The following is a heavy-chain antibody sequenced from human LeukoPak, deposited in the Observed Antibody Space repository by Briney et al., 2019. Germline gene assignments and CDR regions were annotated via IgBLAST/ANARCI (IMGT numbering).Heavy chain of an antibody. J-gene: IGHJ4*02. D-gene: IGHD1-26*01. V-gene: IGHV3-11*06. CDR2: ISSSGSYT. Sequence: GGSLRLSCAASGFTFSDYYMIWIRQAPGKGLEWVSYISSSGSYTNYADSVKGRVTISRDNAKNSLCLQMNSLRAEDTAVYYCARDRAGGSGSYSDYWGQGTLVTVSS. CDR1: GFTFSDYY. CDR3: ARDRAGGSGSYSDY.